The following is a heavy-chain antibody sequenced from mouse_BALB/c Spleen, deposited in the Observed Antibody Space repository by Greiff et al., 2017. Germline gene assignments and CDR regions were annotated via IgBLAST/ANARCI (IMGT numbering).Heavy chain of an antibody. CDR1: GYTFTSYW. CDR2: IYPSDSYT. V-gene: IGHV1-69*02. J-gene: IGHJ2*01. CDR3: TRSGRRGDY. Sequence: QVQLQQPGAELVRPGASVKLSCKASGYTFTSYWINWVKQRPGQGLEWIGNIYPSDSYTNYNQKFKDKATLTVDKSSSTAYMQLSSPTSEDSAVYYCTRSGRRGDYWGQGTTLTVSS. D-gene: IGHD2-12*01.